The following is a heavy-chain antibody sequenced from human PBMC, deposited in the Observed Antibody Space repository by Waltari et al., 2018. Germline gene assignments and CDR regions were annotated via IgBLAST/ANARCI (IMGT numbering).Heavy chain of an antibody. CDR2: IKQDGSEK. CDR1: GFTFSSYW. D-gene: IGHD5-12*01. V-gene: IGHV3-7*01. CDR3: ARDVEWLRFSYYYYYMDV. J-gene: IGHJ6*03. Sequence: EVQLVESGGGLVQPGGSLRLSCAASGFTFSSYWMRWVRPAPGKGLEWVANIKQDGSEKYYVDSVKGRFTISRDNAKNSLYLQMNSLRAEDTAVYYCARDVEWLRFSYYYYYMDVWGKGTTVTVSS.